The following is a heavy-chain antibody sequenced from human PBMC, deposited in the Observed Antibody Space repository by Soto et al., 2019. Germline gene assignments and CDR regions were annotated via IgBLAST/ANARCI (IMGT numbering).Heavy chain of an antibody. V-gene: IGHV1-18*01. CDR3: AREKWFGQTPFDS. Sequence: QVQLVQSGAEVKKSGASVKVSCKASGFTLNDFGVSWVRQTPGQGLEWMGWISGYDGNTNFAQKYEGRGTMTIDSSTSTAYMELRNLRSDDTAMYYCAREKWFGQTPFDSWGQGTLVTVSS. J-gene: IGHJ4*02. D-gene: IGHD3-10*01. CDR1: GFTLNDFG. CDR2: ISGYDGNT.